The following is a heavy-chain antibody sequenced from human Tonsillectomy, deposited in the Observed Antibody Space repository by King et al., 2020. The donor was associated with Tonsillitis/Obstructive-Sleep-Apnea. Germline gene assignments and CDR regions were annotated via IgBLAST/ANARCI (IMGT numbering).Heavy chain of an antibody. J-gene: IGHJ5*02. V-gene: IGHV4-59*01. CDR1: GGSISSSY. CDR2: FYYSGST. Sequence: VQLQESGPGLVKPSETLSLTCTVSGGSISSSYWSWIRQPPGKGLEWIGYFYYSGSTNYNPSLKSRVTISVDTSKNHFSLNLSSVTAADTAIYYCARGDHCSSTSCYLNWFDPWGQGTLVTVSS. D-gene: IGHD2-2*01. CDR3: ARGDHCSSTSCYLNWFDP.